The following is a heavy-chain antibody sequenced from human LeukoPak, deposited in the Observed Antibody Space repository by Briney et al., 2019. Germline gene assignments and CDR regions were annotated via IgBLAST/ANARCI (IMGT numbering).Heavy chain of an antibody. CDR2: FDPEDGET. V-gene: IGHV1-24*01. Sequence: ASVKVSCKASGGTFSSYTISWVRQAPGKGLEWMGGFDPEDGETIYAQKFQGRVTMTEDTSTDTAYMELSSLRSEDTAVYYCATSTMVRGVIPLYYYGMDVWGQGTTVTVSS. D-gene: IGHD3-10*01. J-gene: IGHJ6*02. CDR3: ATSTMVRGVIPLYYYGMDV. CDR1: GGTFSSYT.